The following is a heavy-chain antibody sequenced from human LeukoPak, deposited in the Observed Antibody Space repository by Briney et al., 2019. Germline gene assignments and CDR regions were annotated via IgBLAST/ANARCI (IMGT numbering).Heavy chain of an antibody. D-gene: IGHD6-13*01. J-gene: IGHJ4*02. CDR2: ISDSSRTT. CDR1: GFTFSTEA. CDR3: AKKLGFIPQFDY. V-gene: IGHV3-23*01. Sequence: GGSLRLSCEVSGFTFSTEAMTWVRQAPGKGLEWVSSISDSSRTTYYADSVQGRFAISRDNSRNTVYLQMNSLRVEDTAFYYCAKKLGFIPQFDYWSQGTLVAVSS.